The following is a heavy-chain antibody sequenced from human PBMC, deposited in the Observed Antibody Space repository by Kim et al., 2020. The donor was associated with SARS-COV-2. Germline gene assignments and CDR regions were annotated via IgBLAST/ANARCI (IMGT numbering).Heavy chain of an antibody. CDR3: ARDHYYGSESD. Sequence: GGSLRLSCAASGFTVRSNYMTWVRQAPGKGLEWVSVIFVGGTTYYADSVKGRFTISRDHSANTVYLQMISLRAEDTAVYYCARDHYYGSESDWGQGTLVTVSS. V-gene: IGHV3-53*01. CDR1: GFTVRSNY. J-gene: IGHJ4*02. D-gene: IGHD3-10*01. CDR2: IFVGGTT.